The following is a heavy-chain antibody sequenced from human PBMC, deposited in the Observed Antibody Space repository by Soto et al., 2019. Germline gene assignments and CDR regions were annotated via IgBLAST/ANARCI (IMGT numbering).Heavy chain of an antibody. Sequence: QVQLVQSGAEVKKPGSSVKVSCKASGGTFSSYTISWVRQAPGQGLEWMGRIIPILGIANYAQKFQGRVTITADKSTSTAYMELSSLRSEDTAVYYCASVVVPAANFYYYYCMDVWGKGTTVTVSS. CDR2: IIPILGIA. CDR1: GGTFSSYT. V-gene: IGHV1-69*02. D-gene: IGHD2-2*01. J-gene: IGHJ6*03. CDR3: ASVVVPAANFYYYYCMDV.